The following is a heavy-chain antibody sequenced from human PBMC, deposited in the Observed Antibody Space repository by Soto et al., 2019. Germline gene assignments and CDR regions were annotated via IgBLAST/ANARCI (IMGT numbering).Heavy chain of an antibody. D-gene: IGHD4-17*01. CDR2: IYYSGST. J-gene: IGHJ4*02. Sequence: QLQLQESGPGLVKPSETLSLTCTVSGGSISRSSYFWGWIRQPPGKGLEWIGSIYYSGSTYYNPSLKSRVTISVDTSKNQFSLKLSSVTAADTAVYYCARHDYGGFGLWGQGTLVTVSS. CDR1: GGSISRSSYF. CDR3: ARHDYGGFGL. V-gene: IGHV4-39*01.